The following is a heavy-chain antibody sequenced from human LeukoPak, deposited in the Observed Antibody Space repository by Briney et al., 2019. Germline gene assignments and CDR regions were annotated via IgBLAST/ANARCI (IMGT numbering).Heavy chain of an antibody. CDR3: ARAHGPQWAFDI. J-gene: IGHJ3*02. D-gene: IGHD6-19*01. Sequence: ASVKVSCKASGYIFSIHAIIWVRQAPGQGLEFMGWISPNTGNPTYAQGFTGRFVFSLDPSVSTAYLLISSLKAEDTAVYYCARAHGPQWAFDIWGQGTAVTVSS. CDR1: GYIFSIHA. CDR2: ISPNTGNP. V-gene: IGHV7-4-1*02.